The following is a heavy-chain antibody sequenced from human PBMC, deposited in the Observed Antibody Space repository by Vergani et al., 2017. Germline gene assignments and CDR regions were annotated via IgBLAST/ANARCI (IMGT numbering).Heavy chain of an antibody. Sequence: QVQLVQSGAEVKKPGASVTVSCKTSGYSFSSNAIHWAGHATGKRLEWMGWINTLTANSMYATGFRGRFVFFLETSVRTAHLQINSLHIDDTAVYYCAMEPAEGNWFDSWGQGTLVTVSS. V-gene: IGHV7-4-1*02. J-gene: IGHJ5*01. CDR1: GYSFSSNA. CDR2: INTLTANS. CDR3: AMEPAEGNWFDS. D-gene: IGHD2-2*01.